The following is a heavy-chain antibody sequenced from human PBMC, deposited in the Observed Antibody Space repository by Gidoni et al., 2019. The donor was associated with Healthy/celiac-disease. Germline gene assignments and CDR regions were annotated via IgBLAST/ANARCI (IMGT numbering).Heavy chain of an antibody. V-gene: IGHV4-59*01. CDR3: ARTVAGYLCDY. CDR2: IYYSGST. Sequence: QVQLQESGPGLVKPSETLSLTCTVSGGSISSSYWSWIRQPPGKGLEWIGYIYYSGSTNYNPSLKSRVTISVDTSKNQFSLKLSSVTAADTAVYYCARTVAGYLCDYWGQGTLVTVSS. CDR1: GGSISSSY. D-gene: IGHD6-19*01. J-gene: IGHJ4*02.